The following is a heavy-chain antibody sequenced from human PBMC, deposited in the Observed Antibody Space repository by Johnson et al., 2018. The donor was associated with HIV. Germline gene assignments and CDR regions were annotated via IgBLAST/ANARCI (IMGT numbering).Heavy chain of an antibody. CDR3: ANARGFDYSTSFIVDDDLDI. J-gene: IGHJ3*02. CDR2: ISYHGNNK. CDR1: GFSFSSYG. V-gene: IGHV3-30*18. Sequence: VQPGRSLRLSCAASGFSFSSYGMHWVRQAPGKGLEWVAVISYHGNNKDYADSVKGRFTISRDNSKNTLYLEMKSLRAEDTAVYYCANARGFDYSTSFIVDDDLDIWGQGTMVTVSS. D-gene: IGHD6-6*01.